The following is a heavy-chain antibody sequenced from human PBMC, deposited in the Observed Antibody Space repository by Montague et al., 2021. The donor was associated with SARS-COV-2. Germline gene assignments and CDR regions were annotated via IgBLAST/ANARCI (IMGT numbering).Heavy chain of an antibody. J-gene: IGHJ5*02. CDR3: WRSSGP. Sequence: SLRLSCAASGFTFSAYTMNWVRQAPGKGLEWVSSIGGTTGYIYYADSVKGRFTISGDNAKNSLYLQMDSPRADGTAIYYCWRSSGPWGQGTLVTVSS. CDR1: GFTFSAYT. V-gene: IGHV3-21*01. CDR2: IGGTTGYI. D-gene: IGHD3-22*01.